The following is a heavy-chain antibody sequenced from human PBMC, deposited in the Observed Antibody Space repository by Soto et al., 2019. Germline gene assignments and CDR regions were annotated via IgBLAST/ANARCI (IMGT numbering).Heavy chain of an antibody. CDR3: ARGVAGTLTSYYYYGMDV. D-gene: IGHD6-19*01. V-gene: IGHV1-2*02. Sequence: ASVKVSCKASGYTFTGYYMHWVRQAPGQGLEWMGWINPNSGGTNYAQKSQGRVTMTRDTSISTAYMELSRLRSDDTAVYYCARGVAGTLTSYYYYGMDVWGQGTTVTVSS. CDR1: GYTFTGYY. CDR2: INPNSGGT. J-gene: IGHJ6*02.